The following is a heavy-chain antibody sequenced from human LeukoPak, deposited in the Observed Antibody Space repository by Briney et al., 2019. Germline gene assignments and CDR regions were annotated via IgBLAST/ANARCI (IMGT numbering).Heavy chain of an antibody. D-gene: IGHD3-10*01. CDR2: IYTSGST. Sequence: SETLSLTCTVSGGSISSYYWSWIRQPAGKGLEWIGRIYTSGSTNYNPSLKSRVTISVDTSKNQFSLKLSSVTAADTAVYYCARHRITMVRSCMDVWGQGTTVTVSS. CDR1: GGSISSYY. J-gene: IGHJ6*02. V-gene: IGHV4-4*07. CDR3: ARHRITMVRSCMDV.